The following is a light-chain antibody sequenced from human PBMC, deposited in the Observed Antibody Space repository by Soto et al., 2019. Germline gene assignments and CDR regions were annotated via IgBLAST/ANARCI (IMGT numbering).Light chain of an antibody. Sequence: DIQMTQSPSTLSASVGARVTITGRASASISSWLAWYQQQPGRAPKLLIYAAFSLQSGVPSRFSGSGSGTDFTLTISCLQSEDFATYYCQQYYSYPTLTFGGGTKVDIK. CDR3: QQYYSYPTLT. V-gene: IGKV1-5*01. CDR2: AAF. J-gene: IGKJ4*01. CDR1: ASISSW.